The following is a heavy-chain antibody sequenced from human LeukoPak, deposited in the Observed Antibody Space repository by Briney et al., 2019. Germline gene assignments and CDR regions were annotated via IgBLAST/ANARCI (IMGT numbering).Heavy chain of an antibody. Sequence: GASVKVSCKASGYTFTSYGISWVRQAPGQGLEWMGWISAYNGNTNYAQKLQGRVTMATDTSTSTAYMELRSLRSDDTAVYYCARGVAPIAAAGLDYWGQGTLVTVSS. CDR1: GYTFTSYG. D-gene: IGHD6-13*01. J-gene: IGHJ4*02. CDR2: ISAYNGNT. V-gene: IGHV1-18*01. CDR3: ARGVAPIAAAGLDY.